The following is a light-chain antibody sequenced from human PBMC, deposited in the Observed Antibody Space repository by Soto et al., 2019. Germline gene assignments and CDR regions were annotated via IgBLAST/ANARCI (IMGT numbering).Light chain of an antibody. J-gene: IGLJ2*01. CDR1: SSDVGTYNY. CDR2: EIS. CDR3: SSYTSSGSLVV. V-gene: IGLV2-14*01. Sequence: QSVLTQPASVSGSPGQSIAISCTGTSSDVGTYNYVSWYQQYPGKAPKLIIYEISHRPSGVSYRFSGSKSGDTASLTISGLQVEDEADYYCSSYTSSGSLVVFGGGTKLTVL.